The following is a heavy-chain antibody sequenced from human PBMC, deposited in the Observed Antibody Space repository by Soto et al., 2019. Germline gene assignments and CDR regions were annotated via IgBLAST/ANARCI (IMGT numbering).Heavy chain of an antibody. J-gene: IGHJ3*01. V-gene: IGHV3-33*03. Sequence: PGGSLRLSCAASGFSFSSYGMHWVRQAPGKGLEWVAVIWYDGSNKYYADSVKGRFTVSRDNSKNTLFLQMNSLRVDDTAVYYCARAQYTGSYFDACDVWGQGTMVT. CDR3: ARAQYTGSYFDACDV. CDR2: IWYDGSNK. CDR1: GFSFSSYG. D-gene: IGHD1-26*01.